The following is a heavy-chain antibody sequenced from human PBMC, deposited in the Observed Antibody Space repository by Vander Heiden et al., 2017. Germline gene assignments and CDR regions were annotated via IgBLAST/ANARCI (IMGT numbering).Heavy chain of an antibody. CDR2: IATAGDQ. V-gene: IGHV3-13*05. D-gene: IGHD3-10*01. Sequence: EVQLVESGGGLVQPGGSLRLSCAASGFPVSTARVRWVSQATGNGVGCASAIATAGDQSPPGSVRGRFTITKKNAKNSLYLQMSSGRAGAVAVFCGGGGGVGITMDPHYYYGMDVWGQGTTVTVSS. CDR1: GFPVSTAR. J-gene: IGHJ6*02. CDR3: GGGGVGITMDPHYYYGMDV.